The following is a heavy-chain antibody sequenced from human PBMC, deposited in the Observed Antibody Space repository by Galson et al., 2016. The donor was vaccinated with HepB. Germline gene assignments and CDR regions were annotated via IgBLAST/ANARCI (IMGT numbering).Heavy chain of an antibody. J-gene: IGHJ6*02. CDR1: GFTVSNNY. CDR2: ICSGGST. CDR3: ARDPMATRYDYYGMDV. Sequence: SLRLSCAASGFTVSNNYMSWVRQAPGKGLEWVSVICSGGSTYYADSVKGRFTISTDNSKNTLYLQMNSLRAGDTAVYYCARDPMATRYDYYGMDVWGQGTTVTVS. V-gene: IGHV3-53*01. D-gene: IGHD5-24*01.